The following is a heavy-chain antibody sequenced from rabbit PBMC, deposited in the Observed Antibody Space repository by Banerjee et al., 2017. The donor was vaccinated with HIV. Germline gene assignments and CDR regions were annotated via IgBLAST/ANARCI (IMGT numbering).Heavy chain of an antibody. V-gene: IGHV1S45*01. J-gene: IGHJ4*01. CDR2: INTSSGNT. D-gene: IGHD4-2*01. CDR1: EFSFSSSYY. CDR3: ARGGYGGSGTYNL. Sequence: QEQLEESGGDLVKPEGSLTLTCTASEFSFSSSYYMCWVRQAPGKGLEWIGCINTSSGNTVYASWAKGRFTISKTSSTTVTLQMTSLTAADTATYFCARGGYGGSGTYNLWGQGTLVTVS.